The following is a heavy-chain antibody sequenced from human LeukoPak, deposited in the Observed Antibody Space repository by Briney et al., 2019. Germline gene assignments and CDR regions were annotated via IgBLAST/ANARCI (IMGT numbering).Heavy chain of an antibody. CDR2: INHSGST. D-gene: IGHD5-18*01. CDR1: GGSFSGYY. Sequence: SETLSLTCAVYGGSFSGYYWSWIRQPPGKGLEWIGEINHSGSTNYNPSLKSRVTISVDTSKNQFSPKLSSVTAADTAVYYCARGPHGYSYGYIVYWGQGTLVTVSS. V-gene: IGHV4-34*01. CDR3: ARGPHGYSYGYIVY. J-gene: IGHJ4*02.